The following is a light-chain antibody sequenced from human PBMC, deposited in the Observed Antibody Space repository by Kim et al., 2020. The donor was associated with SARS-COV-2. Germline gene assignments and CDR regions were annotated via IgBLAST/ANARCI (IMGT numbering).Light chain of an antibody. CDR3: QSYDRSLSDVV. J-gene: IGLJ2*01. CDR1: SSNIGAGYD. Sequence: RVTIPCTWSSSNIGAGYDLHWYQPLPRPALKLLIYANTNRPSGVPDRFSGSKSGTSASLAITGLQAEDEADYYCQSYDRSLSDVVFGGGTQLTVL. V-gene: IGLV1-40*01. CDR2: ANT.